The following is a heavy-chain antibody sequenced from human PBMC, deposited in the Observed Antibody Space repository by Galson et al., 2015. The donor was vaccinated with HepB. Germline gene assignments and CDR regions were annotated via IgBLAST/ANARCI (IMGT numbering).Heavy chain of an antibody. D-gene: IGHD2-2*01. CDR1: RFNFNHYA. J-gene: IGHJ4*02. CDR2: VSGSGQSP. V-gene: IGHV3-23*01. Sequence: PLRLSCAASRFNFNHYAMSWVRQAPGKGLEWVSTVSGSGQSPYYADSVKRRFTISRDNSKNTLFLQMNSLRAEDTALYYCAKGLKGDCSDTTCFLSGEIDYWGQGSLVTVSS. CDR3: AKGLKGDCSDTTCFLSGEIDY.